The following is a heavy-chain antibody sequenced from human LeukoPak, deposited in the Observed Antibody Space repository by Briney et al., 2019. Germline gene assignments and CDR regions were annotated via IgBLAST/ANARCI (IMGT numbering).Heavy chain of an antibody. CDR3: ARHPSRSLFDY. CDR1: GGSTSSYY. CDR2: IYYSGST. Sequence: SETLSLTCTVSGGSTSSYYWSWIRQPPGKGLEWIGYIYYSGSTNYNPSLKSRVTISVDTSKNQFSLKLSSVTAADTAVYYCARHPSRSLFDYWGQGTLVTVSS. V-gene: IGHV4-59*01. J-gene: IGHJ4*02.